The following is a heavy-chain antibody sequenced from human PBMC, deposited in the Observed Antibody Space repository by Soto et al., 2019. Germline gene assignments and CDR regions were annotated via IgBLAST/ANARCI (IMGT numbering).Heavy chain of an antibody. V-gene: IGHV1-69*01. CDR1: GGTFSSYA. J-gene: IGHJ6*02. D-gene: IGHD3-3*01. CDR3: ARVGTIFGVPRGGMDV. Sequence: QVQLVQSGAEVKKPGSSVKVSCKASGGTFSSYAISWVRQAPGQGLEWMGGIIPIFGTANYAQKFQGRVTITADESTSTAYMELSSMRYEDTAVYYCARVGTIFGVPRGGMDVWGQGTTVTVSS. CDR2: IIPIFGTA.